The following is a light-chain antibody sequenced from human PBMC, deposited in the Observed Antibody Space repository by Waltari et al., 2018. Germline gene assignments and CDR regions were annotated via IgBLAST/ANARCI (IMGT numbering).Light chain of an antibody. CDR2: DDD. CDR1: HIGTKA. CDR3: QVWDSHTVV. J-gene: IGLJ2*01. Sequence: SYVLTQLSSMSVTPGQPARIDCGGRHIGTKAVHWYQRKAGQAPLLVLHDDDPRPSGIPDRFSGTNSGDTATLTISGVEAEDEADYFCQVWDSHTVVFGGGTNLTVL. V-gene: IGLV3-21*02.